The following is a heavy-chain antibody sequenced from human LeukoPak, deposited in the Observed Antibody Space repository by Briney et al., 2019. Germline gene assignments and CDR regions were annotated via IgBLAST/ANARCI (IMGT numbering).Heavy chain of an antibody. CDR1: GGTFSSYA. J-gene: IGHJ6*02. Sequence: ASVKVSCKASGGTFSSYAISWVRQAPGQGLEWMGGIIPIFGTANYAQKLQGRVTITADESTSTAYMELSSLRSEDTAVYYCASLLYSSGWYRDYYYYGMDVWGQGTTVTVSS. CDR2: IIPIFGTA. CDR3: ASLLYSSGWYRDYYYYGMDV. V-gene: IGHV1-69*13. D-gene: IGHD6-19*01.